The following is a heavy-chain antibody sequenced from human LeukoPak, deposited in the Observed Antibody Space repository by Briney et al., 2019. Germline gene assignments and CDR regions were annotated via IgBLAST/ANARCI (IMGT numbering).Heavy chain of an antibody. CDR3: ASSLEVPNYYYYMDV. CDR1: GYSFTSYW. Sequence: GESLKISCKGSGYSFTSYWIGWVRQMPGKGLEWMGIIYPGDSDTRYSPSFQGQVTISADKSISTAYLQWSSLKASDTAMYYCASSLEVPNYYYYMDVWGKGTTVTVSS. V-gene: IGHV5-51*01. J-gene: IGHJ6*03. CDR2: IYPGDSDT.